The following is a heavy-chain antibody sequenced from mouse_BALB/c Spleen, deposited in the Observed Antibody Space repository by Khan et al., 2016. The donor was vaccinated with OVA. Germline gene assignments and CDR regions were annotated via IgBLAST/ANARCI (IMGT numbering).Heavy chain of an antibody. CDR3: ARSGGNFHWYFDV. J-gene: IGHJ1*01. CDR1: GFTFSSFG. Sequence: DVQLVESGGGLVQPGGSRKLSCAASGFTFSSFGMHWVRQAPKKGLEWVAYISSGSSTIYYVDTVKGRFTISRDNPKNTLFLQMTSLRSEETAMYYCARSGGNFHWYFDVWGAGTSVTVSS. V-gene: IGHV5-17*02. D-gene: IGHD2-1*01. CDR2: ISSGSSTI.